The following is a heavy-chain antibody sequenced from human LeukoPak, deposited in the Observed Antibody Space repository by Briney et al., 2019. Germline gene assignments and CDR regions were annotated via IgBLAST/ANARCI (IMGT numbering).Heavy chain of an antibody. D-gene: IGHD6-6*01. J-gene: IGHJ3*02. V-gene: IGHV3-74*01. CDR2: ISTDGSST. Sequence: PGGSLRLSCAASGFTFSRYWMHWLRQAPGKGLVWVSRISTDGSSTSYADSVKGRFTISRDNAKNTLYLQMNSLRAEDTAVYYCAKFDFSSSFDALDIWGHGTMVTVSS. CDR3: AKFDFSSSFDALDI. CDR1: GFTFSRYW.